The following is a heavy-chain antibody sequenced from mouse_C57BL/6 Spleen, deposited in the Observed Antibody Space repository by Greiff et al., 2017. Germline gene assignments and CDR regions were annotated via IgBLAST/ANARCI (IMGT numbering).Heavy chain of an antibody. J-gene: IGHJ3*01. CDR1: GYTFTSYW. CDR2: IDPSDSYT. D-gene: IGHD1-1*01. CDR3: ALYYVSIWFAY. V-gene: IGHV1-69*01. Sequence: QVQLQQPGAELVMPGASVKLSCKASGYTFTSYWMHWVKQRPGQGLEWIGEIDPSDSYTNYNQKFKGKSTLTVDKSSSTAYMQLSSLTSEDSAVYYCALYYVSIWFAYWGQGTLVTVSA.